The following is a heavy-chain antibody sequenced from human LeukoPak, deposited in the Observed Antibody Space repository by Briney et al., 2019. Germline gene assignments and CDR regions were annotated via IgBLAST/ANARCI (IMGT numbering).Heavy chain of an antibody. V-gene: IGHV4-39*01. CDR3: ASPQYSYGLD. D-gene: IGHD5-18*01. Sequence: PSGTLSLTCTVSGGSISSSSYYWGWIRQPPGKGLEWIGSIYYSGSTYYNPSLKSRVTISVDTSKNQFSLKLSSVTAADTAVYYCASPQYSYGLDWGQGTLVTVSS. CDR2: IYYSGST. J-gene: IGHJ4*02. CDR1: GGSISSSSYY.